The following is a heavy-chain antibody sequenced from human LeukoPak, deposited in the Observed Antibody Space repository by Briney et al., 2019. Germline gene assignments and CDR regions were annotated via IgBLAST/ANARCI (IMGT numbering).Heavy chain of an antibody. D-gene: IGHD3-10*01. V-gene: IGHV4-59*01. CDR3: ARDVRFGESFFSDYNWFDP. CDR1: GGSISSYY. CDR2: IYYTGRT. J-gene: IGHJ5*02. Sequence: SETLSLTCTVSGGSISSYYWSWIRQPPGKGLEWIGYIYYTGRTKYNPSLKSRVTISIYTSKNQFSLKLSSVTAADTAVYYCARDVRFGESFFSDYNWFDPWGQGTLVTVSS.